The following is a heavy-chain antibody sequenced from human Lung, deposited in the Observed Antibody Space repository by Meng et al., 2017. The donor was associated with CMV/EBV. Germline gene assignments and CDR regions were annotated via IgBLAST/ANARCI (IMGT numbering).Heavy chain of an antibody. D-gene: IGHD3-3*01. CDR3: ARERQSFGYYYGMDV. Sequence: SXXVSXKVYGGTFSSNPIRWVRQAPGQGLEWMGGIIPVFGTPNYGQKFQGRVTITSDESTSTAYMELSSLRSNDTAIYYCARERQSFGYYYGMDVWGQGTAVTVSS. V-gene: IGHV1-69*13. CDR1: GGTFSSNP. CDR2: IIPVFGTP. J-gene: IGHJ6*02.